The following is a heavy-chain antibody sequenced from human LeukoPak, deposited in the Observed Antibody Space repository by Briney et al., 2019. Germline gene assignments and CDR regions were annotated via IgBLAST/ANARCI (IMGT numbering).Heavy chain of an antibody. CDR1: GGSISSYY. V-gene: IGHV4-59*01. CDR3: ARFKKTSYYYDSSARSRYYFDY. CDR2: IYYSGST. J-gene: IGHJ4*02. D-gene: IGHD3-22*01. Sequence: SETLSLTYTVSGGSISSYYWSWIRQPPGKGLEWIGYIYYSGSTNYNPSLKSRVTISVDTSKNQFSLKLSSVTAADTAVYYCARFKKTSYYYDSSARSRYYFDYWGQGTLVTVSS.